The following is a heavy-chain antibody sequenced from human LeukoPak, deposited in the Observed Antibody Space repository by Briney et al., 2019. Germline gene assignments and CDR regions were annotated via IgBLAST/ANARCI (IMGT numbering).Heavy chain of an antibody. CDR2: ISSTAGTI. CDR1: GFTFSRYA. V-gene: IGHV3-23*01. CDR3: AASPTYDRGTRFDY. D-gene: IGHD3-22*01. Sequence: GGSLRLSCAASGFTFSRYAMSWVRQAPGKGLEWVSVISSTAGTIYYADSVKGRFTISRDNSKNTLHLQMNSLRAEDTAVYYCAASPTYDRGTRFDYWGQGTLVTVSS. J-gene: IGHJ4*02.